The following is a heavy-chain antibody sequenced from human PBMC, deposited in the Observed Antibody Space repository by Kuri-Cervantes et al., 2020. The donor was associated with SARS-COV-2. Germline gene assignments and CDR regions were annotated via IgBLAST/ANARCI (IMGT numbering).Heavy chain of an antibody. CDR3: ANYGDTLYFDY. CDR1: GGSISSYY. CDR2: IYYSGST. D-gene: IGHD4-17*01. V-gene: IGHV4-59*04. J-gene: IGHJ4*02. Sequence: SETLSLTCTVSGGSISSYYWSWIRQPPGKGLEWIGSIYYSGSTYYNPSLKSRVTISVDTSKNQFSLKLSSVTAADTAVYYCANYGDTLYFDYWGQGTLVTVSS.